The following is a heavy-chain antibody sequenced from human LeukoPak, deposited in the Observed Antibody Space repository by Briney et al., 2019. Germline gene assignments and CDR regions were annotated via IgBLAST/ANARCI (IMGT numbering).Heavy chain of an antibody. Sequence: GGSLRLSCAASGFTFSSYEMSWVRQAPGKGLEWVSYISSSGSTIYYADSVKGRFTIPRDNAKNSLYLQMNSLRAEDTAVYYCARTDYGSLRGAFLIWGQGTMVTVSS. CDR3: ARTDYGSLRGAFLI. CDR1: GFTFSSYE. V-gene: IGHV3-48*03. CDR2: ISSSGSTI. D-gene: IGHD4/OR15-4a*01. J-gene: IGHJ3*02.